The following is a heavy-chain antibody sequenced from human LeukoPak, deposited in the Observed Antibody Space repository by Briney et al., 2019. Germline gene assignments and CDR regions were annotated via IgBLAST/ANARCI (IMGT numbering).Heavy chain of an antibody. CDR3: ASSKRIAAAGTIGSPFDY. CDR2: IKQDGSEK. D-gene: IGHD6-13*01. Sequence: GGSLRLSCAASGFTFSSYWMSWVRQAPGKGLEWVANIKQDGSEKYYVDSVKGRFTISRDNAKNSLYLQMNSLRAEDTAVYYCASSKRIAAAGTIGSPFDYWGQGTLVTVSS. CDR1: GFTFSSYW. V-gene: IGHV3-7*01. J-gene: IGHJ4*02.